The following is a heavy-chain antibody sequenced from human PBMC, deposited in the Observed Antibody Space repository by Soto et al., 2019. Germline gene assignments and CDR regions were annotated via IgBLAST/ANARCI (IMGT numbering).Heavy chain of an antibody. CDR1: VFTFSSYA. D-gene: IGHD3-22*01. J-gene: IGHJ4*02. CDR2: MSCSGGST. CDR3: AKAPTYYYDSSGYLDY. V-gene: IGHV3-23*01. Sequence: GASLRLSWAASVFTFSSYALSWVRQAPLNVLEWVPCMSCSGGSTYCADSVKVRFTISSDNSKNSLYLQMNSLSAEDTAVSSCAKAPTYYYDSSGYLDYWGQGPLVTASS.